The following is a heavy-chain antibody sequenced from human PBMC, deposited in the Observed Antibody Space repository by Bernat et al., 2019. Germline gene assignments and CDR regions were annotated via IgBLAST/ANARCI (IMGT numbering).Heavy chain of an antibody. V-gene: IGHV1-46*01. Sequence: QVQLVQSGAEVKKPGASVKVSCKASGYTFTSYYMHWVRQAPGQGLEWMGIINPSGGSTSYAQKFQGRVTMTRDTSTSTVYMELSSLRSEDTAVYYCARDPSTVTILSAFDIWGQGTMVTV. D-gene: IGHD4-17*01. CDR2: INPSGGST. CDR3: ARDPSTVTILSAFDI. CDR1: GYTFTSYY. J-gene: IGHJ3*02.